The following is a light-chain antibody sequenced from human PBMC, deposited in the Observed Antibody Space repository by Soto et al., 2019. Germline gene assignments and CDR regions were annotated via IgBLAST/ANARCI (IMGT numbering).Light chain of an antibody. V-gene: IGKV3-20*01. Sequence: EIVMTQSPATLSVSPGERATLSCRASQSVSRNLAWYQQRPGQPPRLLIYGASRRATGIPDRISGSGSGTDFTLTINRLEPEDFAVYYCQQYGSSPETFGQGTKVDIK. CDR2: GAS. CDR1: QSVSRN. J-gene: IGKJ1*01. CDR3: QQYGSSPET.